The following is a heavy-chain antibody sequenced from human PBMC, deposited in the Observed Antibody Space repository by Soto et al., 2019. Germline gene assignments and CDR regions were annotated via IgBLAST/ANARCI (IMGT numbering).Heavy chain of an antibody. J-gene: IGHJ6*02. CDR3: ARDRYSGSYLPYYYYGMDV. V-gene: IGHV1-69*13. D-gene: IGHD1-26*01. CDR2: IIPIFGTA. Sequence: SVKVSCKASGGTFSSYAISWVRQAPGQGLEWMGGIIPIFGTANYAQKFQGRVTITADESKSTAYMELSSLRSEDTAVSYCARDRYSGSYLPYYYYGMDVWGQGTTVTVSS. CDR1: GGTFSSYA.